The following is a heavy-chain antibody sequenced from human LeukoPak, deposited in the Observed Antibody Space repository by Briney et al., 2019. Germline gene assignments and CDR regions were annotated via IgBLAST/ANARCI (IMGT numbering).Heavy chain of an antibody. D-gene: IGHD2-2*01. CDR1: GGSFSGYY. J-gene: IGHJ5*02. CDR2: INHSGST. V-gene: IGHV4-34*01. CDR3: SVVPAAIVVNWFDP. Sequence: PSETLSLTCAVYGGSFSGYYWSWIRQPPGKGLEWIGEINHSGSTNYNPSLKSRVTISVDTSKNQFSLKLSSVTAADTAVYYCSVVPAAIVVNWFDPWGQGTLVTVSS.